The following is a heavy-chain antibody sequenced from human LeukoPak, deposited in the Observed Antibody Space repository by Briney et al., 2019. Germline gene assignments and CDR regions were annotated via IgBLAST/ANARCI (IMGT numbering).Heavy chain of an antibody. Sequence: EASVKVSCKASGYTFTGYYMHWVRQAPGQGLEWMGWINPNSGGTNYAQKFQGRVTMTRDTSISTAYMELSRLRSDDTAVYYCAREYGSDFWSGYRYNWFDPWGQGTLVTVSS. CDR2: INPNSGGT. J-gene: IGHJ5*02. V-gene: IGHV1-2*02. CDR3: AREYGSDFWSGYRYNWFDP. CDR1: GYTFTGYY. D-gene: IGHD3-3*01.